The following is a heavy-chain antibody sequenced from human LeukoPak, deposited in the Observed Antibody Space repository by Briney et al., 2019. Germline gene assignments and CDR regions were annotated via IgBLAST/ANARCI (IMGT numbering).Heavy chain of an antibody. J-gene: IGHJ2*01. CDR2: ISDDGSNK. CDR3: VKGRPRSWLLLDWYFDL. V-gene: IGHV3-33*05. Sequence: PGGSLRLSCTASGFTFGIYCMHWVRQAPGKGLEWVAVISDDGSNKYSADSVKGRFTTSRDNPKHILTLKNNSLTTDDSAVYYCVKGRPRSWLLLDWYFDLRGRGTLVTVSS. CDR1: GFTFGIYC. D-gene: IGHD3-22*01.